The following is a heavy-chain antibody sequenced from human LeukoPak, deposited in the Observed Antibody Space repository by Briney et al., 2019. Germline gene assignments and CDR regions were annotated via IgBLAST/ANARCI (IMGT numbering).Heavy chain of an antibody. Sequence: SETLSLTCAVYGGSFSGYYWSWIRQPPGKGLEWIGKINHSGSTNYNPSLKSQVTISVDTSKNQFSLKLSSVTAADTAVYYCARVPYGEVVDYWGQGTLVTVSS. D-gene: IGHD4-17*01. V-gene: IGHV4-34*01. J-gene: IGHJ4*02. CDR2: INHSGST. CDR1: GGSFSGYY. CDR3: ARVPYGEVVDY.